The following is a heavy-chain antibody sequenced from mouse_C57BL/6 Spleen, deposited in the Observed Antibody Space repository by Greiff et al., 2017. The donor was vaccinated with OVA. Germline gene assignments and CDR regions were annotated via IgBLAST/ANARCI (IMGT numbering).Heavy chain of an antibody. D-gene: IGHD3-2*02. V-gene: IGHV1-50*01. CDR1: GYTFTSYW. J-gene: IGHJ2*01. CDR2: IDPSDSYT. Sequence: QVQLQQPGAELVKPGASVKLSCKASGYTFTSYWMQWVKQRPGQGLEWIGEIDPSDSYTNYNQKFKGKATLTVDTSSSTDYMQLSSQTSEDYAVYYCARGGAQVYFDYWGQGTTLTVSA. CDR3: ARGGAQVYFDY.